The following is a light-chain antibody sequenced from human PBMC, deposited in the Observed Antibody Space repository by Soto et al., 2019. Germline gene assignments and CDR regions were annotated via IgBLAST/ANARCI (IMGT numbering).Light chain of an antibody. V-gene: IGLV2-8*01. CDR2: EVS. CDR3: SSYAGSNNLV. Sequence: QSALTQPPSASGSPGQSVTISCTGTSSDVGGYNYVSWYQQHPGKAPKLMIYEVSKWPAGVPNRSSGSKSGNTASLTVSGLQAEDEADYYCSSYAGSNNLVFGGGTKLTVL. CDR1: SSDVGGYNY. J-gene: IGLJ2*01.